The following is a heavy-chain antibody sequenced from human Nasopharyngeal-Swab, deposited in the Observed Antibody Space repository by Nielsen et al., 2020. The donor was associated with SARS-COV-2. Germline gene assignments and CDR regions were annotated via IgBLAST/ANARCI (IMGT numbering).Heavy chain of an antibody. CDR1: GGSIRSYY. Sequence: SETLSLTCTVSGGSIRSYYWSWIRQPPGKGLEWIGSIYYSGSTYYNPSLKSRVTISVDTSKNQFSLKLSSVTAADTAVYYCARVHCSSTSCYRYYGMDVWGQGTTVTVSS. D-gene: IGHD2-2*01. V-gene: IGHV4-59*12. J-gene: IGHJ6*02. CDR2: IYYSGST. CDR3: ARVHCSSTSCYRYYGMDV.